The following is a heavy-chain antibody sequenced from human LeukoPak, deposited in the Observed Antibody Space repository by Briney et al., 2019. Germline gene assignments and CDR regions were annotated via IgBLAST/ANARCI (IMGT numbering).Heavy chain of an antibody. CDR2: TYYRSKWYN. V-gene: IGHV6-1*01. CDR1: GDSASSNSAA. CDR3: ARDQGIAGAEYFQH. Sequence: SQTLSLTCAISGDSASSNSAAWNWIRQSPSRGLEWLGRTYYRSKWYNDYAVSVKSRITINPDTSKNQFSLQLNSVTPEDTAVYYCARDQGIAGAEYFQHWGQGTLVTVSS. J-gene: IGHJ1*01. D-gene: IGHD6-13*01.